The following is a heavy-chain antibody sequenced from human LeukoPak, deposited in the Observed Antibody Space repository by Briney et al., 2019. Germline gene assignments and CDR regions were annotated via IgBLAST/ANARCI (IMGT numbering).Heavy chain of an antibody. D-gene: IGHD3-22*01. Sequence: GGSLRLSCAAPGFSFSSNWMSWSRQAPGKGLEWVASINSDGSEGYYADVVKGRFTISRDSSKNTVYLQMNSLRDEDTAVYYCARARPWDSSRSYYFGMDVWGHGTTVTVSS. CDR2: INSDGSEG. CDR1: GFSFSSNW. V-gene: IGHV3-7*03. J-gene: IGHJ6*02. CDR3: ARARPWDSSRSYYFGMDV.